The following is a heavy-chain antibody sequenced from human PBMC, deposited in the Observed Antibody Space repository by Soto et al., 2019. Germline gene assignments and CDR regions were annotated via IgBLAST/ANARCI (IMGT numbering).Heavy chain of an antibody. V-gene: IGHV4-31*03. CDR2: IYYSGST. J-gene: IGHJ4*02. CDR3: ARGVGVGVAATLAEFDY. CDR1: GGSISSGGYY. D-gene: IGHD2-15*01. Sequence: SETLSLTCTVSGGSISSGGYYWSWIRQHPGKGLEWIGYIYYSGSTYYNPSLKSRVTISVDTSKNQFSLKLSSVTAADTAVYYCARGVGVGVAATLAEFDYWGQGTLVTVSS.